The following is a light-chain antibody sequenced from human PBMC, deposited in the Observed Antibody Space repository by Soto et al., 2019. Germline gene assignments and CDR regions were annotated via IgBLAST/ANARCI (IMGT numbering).Light chain of an antibody. CDR3: QQVNSYPLT. CDR1: QSISSY. J-gene: IGKJ5*01. V-gene: IGKV1-9*01. CDR2: AAS. Sequence: DIEMTQSPSSLSASVGDRFTITCRASQSISSYLNWYQQKPGKAPKLLIYAASSLQSGVPSRFRGCGSGTEFTLTISSLQPEDFATYYCQQVNSYPLTFGQGTRLEIK.